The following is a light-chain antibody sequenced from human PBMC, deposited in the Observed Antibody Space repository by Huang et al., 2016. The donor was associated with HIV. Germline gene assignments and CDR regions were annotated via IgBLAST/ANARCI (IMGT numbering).Light chain of an antibody. V-gene: IGKV3-15*01. Sequence: EIVMTQSPVTLSVSPGERATLSCRASQSVSSNLAWYQQKPGQAPRLLIYGASTRATGFPARFSGSGSGTEFTLTISSLQSEDFAVYYCQQSNNWPRTFGQGTKLEIK. CDR3: QQSNNWPRT. J-gene: IGKJ2*01. CDR2: GAS. CDR1: QSVSSN.